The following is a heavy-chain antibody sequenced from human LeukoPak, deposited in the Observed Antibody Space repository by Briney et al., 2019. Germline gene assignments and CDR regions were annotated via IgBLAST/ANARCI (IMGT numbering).Heavy chain of an antibody. V-gene: IGHV4-38-2*01. CDR3: ARGPYSYGYWDY. J-gene: IGHJ4*02. D-gene: IGHD5-18*01. Sequence: PSETLSLTCAVSGYSISSGYYWGWIRQPPGKGLEWIGSIYHSGSTYYNPSLESRVTISVDTSKNQFSLKLSSVTAAGTAVYYCARGPYSYGYWDYWGQGTLVTVSS. CDR1: GYSISSGYY. CDR2: IYHSGST.